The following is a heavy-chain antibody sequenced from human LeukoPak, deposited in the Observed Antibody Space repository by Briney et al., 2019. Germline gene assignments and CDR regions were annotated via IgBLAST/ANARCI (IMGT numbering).Heavy chain of an antibody. CDR2: IWYDGSNK. D-gene: IGHD3-9*01. Sequence: GGSLRLSCAASGFTFSSYGMHWVRQAPGKGLEWVAVIWYDGSNKYYADSVKGRFTISRDNSKNTLYLQMNSLRAEDTAVYYCARAWARYFDHNWFDPWGQGTLVTVSS. V-gene: IGHV3-33*01. J-gene: IGHJ5*02. CDR3: ARAWARYFDHNWFDP. CDR1: GFTFSSYG.